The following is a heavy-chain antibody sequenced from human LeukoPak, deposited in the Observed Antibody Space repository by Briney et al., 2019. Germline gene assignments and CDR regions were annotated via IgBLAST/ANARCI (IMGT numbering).Heavy chain of an antibody. J-gene: IGHJ6*03. CDR2: INHSGGT. CDR3: ARGQVWSRYYYMDV. CDR1: GGSFSGYY. Sequence: PSETLSLTCAVYGGSFSGYYWSWIRQPPGKGLEWIGEINHSGGTNYNPSLKSRVTISVDTSKNQFSLKLSSVTAADTAVYYCARGQVWSRYYYMDVWGKGTTVTVSS. V-gene: IGHV4-34*01. D-gene: IGHD3-10*01.